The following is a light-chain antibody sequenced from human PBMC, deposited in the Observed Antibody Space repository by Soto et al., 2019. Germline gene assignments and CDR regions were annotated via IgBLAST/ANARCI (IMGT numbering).Light chain of an antibody. Sequence: EVVFTQSPGTLSLSPGERATLSCRASQSVSATYIAWYQQKSGQAPRLRLYGSSSRATCVDDRGSGRGSWTECTRTISRLEPEEVAVEYGQQHGTSPITVGQGTRLEIK. CDR1: QSVSATY. V-gene: IGKV3-20*01. CDR3: QQHGTSPIT. J-gene: IGKJ5*01. CDR2: GSS.